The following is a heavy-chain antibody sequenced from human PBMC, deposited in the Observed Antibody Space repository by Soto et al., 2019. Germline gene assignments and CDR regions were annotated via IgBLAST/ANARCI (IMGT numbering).Heavy chain of an antibody. Sequence: QVQLVQSGAEVKKPGSSVKVSCKASGGTFSSYSINWVRQAPGQGLEWMGRIIPLFGAANYAQKFQGRITLTADESSTTASMELSSLRSDDTAVYYCARGHTYAYWFDPWGQGTLVTVSS. CDR3: ARGHTYAYWFDP. V-gene: IGHV1-69*15. CDR1: GGTFSSYS. D-gene: IGHD3-16*01. CDR2: IIPLFGAA. J-gene: IGHJ5*02.